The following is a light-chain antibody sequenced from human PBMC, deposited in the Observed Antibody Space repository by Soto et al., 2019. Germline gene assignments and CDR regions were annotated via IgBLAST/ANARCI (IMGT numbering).Light chain of an antibody. J-gene: IGLJ3*02. CDR1: SSDVGGYDH. CDR3: SSYTSKDTQV. CDR2: DVS. Sequence: QSALTQPASVSGSPGQSITISCTGTSSDVGGYDHVSWYQQHPGKAPKLIIYDVSIRPSGVSNRFSGSKSGNTASLAVSGLQAEDEADYYCSSYTSKDTQVFGGGTKVTVL. V-gene: IGLV2-14*03.